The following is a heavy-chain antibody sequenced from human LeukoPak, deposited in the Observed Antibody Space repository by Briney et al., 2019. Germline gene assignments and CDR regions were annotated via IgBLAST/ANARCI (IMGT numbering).Heavy chain of an antibody. CDR1: GFTFSSYG. CDR2: ISYDGSNK. V-gene: IGHV3-30*03. Sequence: PGRSLRLSCAASGFTFSSYGMHWVRQAPGKGLEWVAVISYDGSNKYYADSVKGRFTISRDNSKNTLYLQMNSLRAEDTAVYYCARFSSSSTSCYFGGCVGRGFDYWGQGTLVTVSS. CDR3: ARFSSSSTSCYFGGCVGRGFDY. D-gene: IGHD2-2*01. J-gene: IGHJ4*02.